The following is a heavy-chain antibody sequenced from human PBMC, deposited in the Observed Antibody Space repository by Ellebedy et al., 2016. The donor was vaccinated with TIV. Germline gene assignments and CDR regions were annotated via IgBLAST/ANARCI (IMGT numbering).Heavy chain of an antibody. CDR1: GGSISSSSYY. CDR2: IYYSGST. J-gene: IGHJ6*02. V-gene: IGHV4-39*07. Sequence: SETLSLXXTVSGGSISSSSYYWGWIRQPPGKGLEWIGSIYYSGSTYYNPSLKSRVTISVDTSKNQFSLKLSSVTAADTAVYYCARDERGSYPPYYYGMDVWGQGTTVTVSS. CDR3: ARDERGSYPPYYYGMDV. D-gene: IGHD1-26*01.